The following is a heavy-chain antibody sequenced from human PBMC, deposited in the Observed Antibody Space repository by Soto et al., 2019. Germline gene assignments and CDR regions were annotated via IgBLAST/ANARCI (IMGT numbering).Heavy chain of an antibody. Sequence: PSETLSLTCTVSGGSISSYYWSWIRQPPGKGLEWIGYIYNSGSTNYNPSLKSRVTISVDTSKNQFSLKLSSVTAADTAVYYCARGRSGAKYYYYGMDVWGQGTTVTVSS. J-gene: IGHJ6*02. CDR2: IYNSGST. CDR1: GGSISSYY. V-gene: IGHV4-59*12. CDR3: ARGRSGAKYYYYGMDV. D-gene: IGHD2-15*01.